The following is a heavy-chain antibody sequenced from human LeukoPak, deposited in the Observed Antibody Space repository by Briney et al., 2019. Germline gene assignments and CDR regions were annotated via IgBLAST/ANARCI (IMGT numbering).Heavy chain of an antibody. CDR3: ARDHRYYYDSSGYYDYNWFDP. Sequence: SVKVSCKASGGTFSSYAISWVRQAPGQGLEWMGRITPIFGTANYAQKFQGRVTITTDESTSTAYMELSSLRSEDTAVYYCARDHRYYYDSSGYYDYNWFDPWGQGTLVTVSS. J-gene: IGHJ5*02. CDR2: ITPIFGTA. D-gene: IGHD3-22*01. CDR1: GGTFSSYA. V-gene: IGHV1-69*05.